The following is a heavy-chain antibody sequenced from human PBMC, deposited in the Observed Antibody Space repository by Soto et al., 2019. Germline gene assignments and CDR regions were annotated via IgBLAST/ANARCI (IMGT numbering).Heavy chain of an antibody. CDR2: ISYDGSNK. V-gene: IGHV3-30*03. CDR3: ARESEDLTSNFDY. J-gene: IGHJ4*02. CDR1: EFTFSSYG. Sequence: GGSLRLSCAASEFTFSSYGMHWVRQAPGKGLEWVARISYDGSNKYYGDSVKGRFTISRDNSKNTLSLQMNSLTVEDTAVYYCARESEDLTSNFDYWGQGTLVTVSS.